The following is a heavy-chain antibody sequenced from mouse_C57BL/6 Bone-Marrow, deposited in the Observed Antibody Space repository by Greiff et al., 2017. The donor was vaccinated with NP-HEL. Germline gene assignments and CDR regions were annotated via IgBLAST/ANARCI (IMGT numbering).Heavy chain of an antibody. CDR1: GYTFTDYY. J-gene: IGHJ2*01. Sequence: VQLQQSGPELVKPGASVKISCKASGYTFTDYYMNWVKQSHGKSLEWIGDINPNNGGTSYNQKFKGKATLTVDKSSSTAYMELRSLTSEDSAVYYCARCPLFDYWGQGTTLTVSS. CDR2: INPNNGGT. CDR3: ARCPLFDY. V-gene: IGHV1-26*01.